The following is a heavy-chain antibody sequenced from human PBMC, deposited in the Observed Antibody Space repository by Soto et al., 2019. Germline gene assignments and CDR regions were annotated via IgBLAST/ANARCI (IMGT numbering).Heavy chain of an antibody. CDR2: IWYDGSNK. V-gene: IGHV3-33*01. Sequence: GSLRLSCAASGFTFSSYGMHWVRQAPGKGLEWVAVIWYDGSNKYYADSVKGRFTISRDNSKNTLYLQMNSLRAEDTAVYYCARHIYSSSSFGMDVWGQGTTVTVSS. D-gene: IGHD6-6*01. CDR3: ARHIYSSSSFGMDV. CDR1: GFTFSSYG. J-gene: IGHJ6*02.